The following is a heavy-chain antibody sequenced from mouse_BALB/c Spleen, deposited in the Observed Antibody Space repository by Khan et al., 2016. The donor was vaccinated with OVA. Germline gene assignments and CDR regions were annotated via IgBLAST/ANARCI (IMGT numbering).Heavy chain of an antibody. CDR3: TSSGDGSFAC. CDR2: LNPNNGDT. D-gene: IGHD2-3*01. V-gene: IGHV1-53*01. J-gene: IGHJ3*01. CDR1: GYTFTSYY. Sequence: QIQLVQSGAELVKPGASVRLSCKASGYTFTSYYLYWVKQRPGQGLEWIGYLNPNNGDTNFTEKFKSKATLTVDKSSSTAYLHLNSLTSEDSAVFYCTSSGDGSFACWGQRTLVTVTA.